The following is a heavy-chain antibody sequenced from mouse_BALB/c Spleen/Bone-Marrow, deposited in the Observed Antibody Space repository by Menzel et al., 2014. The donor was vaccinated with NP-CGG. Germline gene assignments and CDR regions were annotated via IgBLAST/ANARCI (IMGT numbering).Heavy chain of an antibody. D-gene: IGHD2-14*01. J-gene: IGHJ1*01. CDR2: ISSGSSTI. Sequence: EVQLVESGGGLVQPGGSRKLSCAASGFTFSSFGMHWVRQAPERGLEWVAYISSGSSTIYYADTVKGRFIISRDNPKNTLFLQMTSLRSEDTAMYYCARDRYDEYFDVWGAGTTVTVSS. CDR3: ARDRYDEYFDV. V-gene: IGHV5-17*02. CDR1: GFTFSSFG.